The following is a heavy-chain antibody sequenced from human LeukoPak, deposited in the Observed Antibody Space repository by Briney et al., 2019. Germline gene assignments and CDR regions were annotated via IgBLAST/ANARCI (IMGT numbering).Heavy chain of an antibody. V-gene: IGHV3-23*01. D-gene: IGHD2-2*01. J-gene: IGHJ4*02. Sequence: GGSLRLSCAASGFTFSSYEMNWVRQAPGKGLEWVSAISGSGGSTYYADSVKGRFTISRDNSRNTLYLQMNSLRAEDTAVYYCAKDRWGYQLPLDYWGQGTLVTVSS. CDR1: GFTFSSYE. CDR2: ISGSGGST. CDR3: AKDRWGYQLPLDY.